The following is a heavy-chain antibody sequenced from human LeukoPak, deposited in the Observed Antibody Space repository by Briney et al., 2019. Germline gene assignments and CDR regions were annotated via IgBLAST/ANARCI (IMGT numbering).Heavy chain of an antibody. CDR1: GGSMRNYY. CDR2: VYYSGTT. CDR3: AREVGYCNSTNCHNWFDP. V-gene: IGHV4-59*01. J-gene: IGHJ5*02. D-gene: IGHD2-2*01. Sequence: SETLSLTCTVSGGSMRNYYWSWIRQSPGKGLEWIGCVYYSGTTAYNPSLKSRVIISLDTPKNQFSLKLTSVTAADTAVYYCAREVGYCNSTNCHNWFDPWGQGTLVTVSS.